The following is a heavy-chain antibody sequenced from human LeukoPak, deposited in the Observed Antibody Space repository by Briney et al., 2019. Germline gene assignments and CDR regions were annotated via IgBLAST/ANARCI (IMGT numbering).Heavy chain of an antibody. Sequence: GASVKLSCKASGYTFNTFDINWVRQATGQGPAWMGWVNPYNDKTVYAPKFQGRVSISTNTSINTAYMELSGLKSDDTAVYYCARRRRPRGVTSRPTYYYYSMDVWSGGTTVTVSS. J-gene: IGHJ6*03. V-gene: IGHV1-8*03. CDR2: VNPYNDKT. CDR1: GYTFNTFD. CDR3: ARRRRPRGVTSRPTYYYYSMDV. D-gene: IGHD3-10*01.